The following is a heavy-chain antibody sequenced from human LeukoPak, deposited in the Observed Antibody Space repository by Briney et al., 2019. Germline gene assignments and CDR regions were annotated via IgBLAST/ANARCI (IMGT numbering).Heavy chain of an antibody. CDR1: GAPISSYY. Sequence: SETLSLTCAVSGAPISSYYWSWIRQTPGKGLEWIGYIYDSGTTNYNPSLKSRVTISVDTSKNQFSLQLTSVTAADTAVYFCARAGHNSAYYPPRNDAFDIWGQGTMVTVSS. J-gene: IGHJ3*02. CDR3: ARAGHNSAYYPPRNDAFDI. V-gene: IGHV4-59*01. CDR2: IYDSGTT. D-gene: IGHD3-22*01.